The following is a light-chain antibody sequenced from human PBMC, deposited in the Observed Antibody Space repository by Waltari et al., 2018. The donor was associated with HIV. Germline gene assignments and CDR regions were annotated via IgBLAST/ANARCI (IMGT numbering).Light chain of an antibody. CDR1: QPISSW. Sequence: DIQMTQSPSSVSASVGDRVTITCRTSQPISSWLAWYQQKPGKAPELLIYAASSVQSWVPSRFSGSVSGTDFTLTISSLQPEDCATYYCQQTDSFPYTFGQGTKLRIK. V-gene: IGKV1D-12*01. CDR2: AAS. CDR3: QQTDSFPYT. J-gene: IGKJ2*01.